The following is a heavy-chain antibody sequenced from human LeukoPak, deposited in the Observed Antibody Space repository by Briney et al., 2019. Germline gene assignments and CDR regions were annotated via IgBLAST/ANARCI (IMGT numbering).Heavy chain of an antibody. D-gene: IGHD4-11*01. CDR2: IRGGGSNT. CDR3: AKSGTNYNNYRGLDV. J-gene: IGHJ6*01. V-gene: IGHV3-23*01. Sequence: GVSLRLSCAASGLTIGNYAMSWVRQAPGKGLEWVSAIRGGGSNTFFEDAVKGRCTISRDNSKNTLYLQMNSLRAEDTAVYYCAKSGTNYNNYRGLDVWGQGTTVT. CDR1: GLTIGNYA.